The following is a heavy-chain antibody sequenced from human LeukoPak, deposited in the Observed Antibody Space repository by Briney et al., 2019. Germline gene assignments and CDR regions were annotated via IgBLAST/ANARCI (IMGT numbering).Heavy chain of an antibody. J-gene: IGHJ4*02. CDR3: ARVTGYMIEDYFDY. Sequence: PGESLRLSCAVSGFTVSGNYMSWVRQAPGKGLEWVSLIYSGGTTYYADSVKGRFTISRDNSKNTLYLQMNSLRAEDTAVYYCARVTGYMIEDYFDYWGQGTLVTVSS. D-gene: IGHD3-22*01. CDR1: GFTVSGNY. V-gene: IGHV3-53*01. CDR2: IYSGGTT.